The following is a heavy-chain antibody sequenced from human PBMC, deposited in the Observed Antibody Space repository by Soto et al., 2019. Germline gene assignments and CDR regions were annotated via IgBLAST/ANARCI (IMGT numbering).Heavy chain of an antibody. CDR1: GFTFSGSA. CDR3: ARDDGGTYYH. J-gene: IGHJ4*02. D-gene: IGHD1-26*01. CDR2: GRNKANNYAP. V-gene: IGHV3-72*01. Sequence: GGSLRLSCAASGFTFSGSAMHWVRQASGKGLEWVGRGRNKANNYAPEYAASIIGRFTISRDESQNSLFLQMDSLTTEDTAVYYCARDDGGTYYHWGQGAVVTVSS.